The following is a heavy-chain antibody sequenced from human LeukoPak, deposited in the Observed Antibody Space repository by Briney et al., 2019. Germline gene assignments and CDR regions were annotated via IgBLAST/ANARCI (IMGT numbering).Heavy chain of an antibody. Sequence: PSETLSLTCAVYGGSFSGYYWSWIRQPPGKGLEWIGEINHSGSTNYNPSLKSRVTISVDTSKNQFSLKLSSVTAADTAVYYCARRGQLLYYYGSGSYRGFDYWGQGTLVTVSS. CDR1: GGSFSGYY. D-gene: IGHD3-10*01. V-gene: IGHV4-34*01. CDR2: INHSGST. CDR3: ARRGQLLYYYGSGSYRGFDY. J-gene: IGHJ4*02.